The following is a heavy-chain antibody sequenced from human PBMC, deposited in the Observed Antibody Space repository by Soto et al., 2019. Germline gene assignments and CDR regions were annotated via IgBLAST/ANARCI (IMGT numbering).Heavy chain of an antibody. Sequence: QVQLVESGGGVVQPGRSLRLSCAASGFTFSSYGMHWVRQAPGKGLEWVAVIWYAGSNKYYADSVKGRFTISRDNSKNTLSRQMNSLRAADTAVYYCARVRRRIRGAFAIWGQGTMVTVSS. CDR1: GFTFSSYG. D-gene: IGHD2-15*01. V-gene: IGHV3-33*01. CDR2: IWYAGSNK. J-gene: IGHJ3*02. CDR3: ARVRRRIRGAFAI.